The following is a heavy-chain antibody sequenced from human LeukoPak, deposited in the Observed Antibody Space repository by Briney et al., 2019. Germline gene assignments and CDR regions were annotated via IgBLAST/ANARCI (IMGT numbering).Heavy chain of an antibody. CDR1: GGSFSGYY. Sequence: PSETLSLTCAVYGGSFSGYYWSWIRQPPGKGLEWIGEINHSGSTNCNPSLKSRVTISVDTSKNQFSLKLSSVTAADTAVYYCASRHPAASGTPFDPWGQGTLVTVSS. D-gene: IGHD1-14*01. CDR2: INHSGST. J-gene: IGHJ5*02. CDR3: ASRHPAASGTPFDP. V-gene: IGHV4-34*01.